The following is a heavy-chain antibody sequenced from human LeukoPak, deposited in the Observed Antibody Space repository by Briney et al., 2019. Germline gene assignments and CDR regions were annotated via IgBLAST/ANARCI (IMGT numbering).Heavy chain of an antibody. V-gene: IGHV3-74*01. CDR2: INTDGRTT. D-gene: IGHD4-23*01. CDR3: AREDGGNSDHFDY. Sequence: GGSLRLSCAGSGFTFSSYWMHWVRQVPGKGLVWVSRINTDGRTTNYADSVKGRFTISRGNAKNTLYLQMNSLRAEDTAVYYCAREDGGNSDHFDYWGQGTLVTVSS. J-gene: IGHJ4*02. CDR1: GFTFSSYW.